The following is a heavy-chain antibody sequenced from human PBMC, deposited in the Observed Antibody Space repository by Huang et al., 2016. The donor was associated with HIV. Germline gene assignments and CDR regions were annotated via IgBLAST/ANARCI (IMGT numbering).Heavy chain of an antibody. D-gene: IGHD1-26*01. CDR3: TSDQQTNWYRVDWFDP. Sequence: QVQLVQSGAEVKKPGSSVKVSCKASGSTFNKYAINWVRRAPGQGLDWRGGMSPDCGTTNYAQKFQGRIRITADESTSTTYMDLNSLRSDDTAVYYCTSDQQTNWYRVDWFDPWGQGTLVTVSS. CDR1: GSTFNKYA. J-gene: IGHJ5*02. CDR2: MSPDCGTT. V-gene: IGHV1-69*13.